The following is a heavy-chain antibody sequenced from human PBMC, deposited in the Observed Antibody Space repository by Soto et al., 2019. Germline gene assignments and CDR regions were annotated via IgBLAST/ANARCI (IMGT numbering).Heavy chain of an antibody. D-gene: IGHD3-16*02. CDR2: INSDGSST. CDR1: GFTFSSYW. Sequence: EVQPVESGGGLVQPGGSLRLSCAASGFTFSSYWMHWVRQAPGKGLVWVSRINSDGSSTSYADSVKGRFTISRDNAKNTLYLQMNSLRAEDTAVYYCARGLGTQITFGGVIVYYWGQGTLVTVSS. CDR3: ARGLGTQITFGGVIVYY. V-gene: IGHV3-74*01. J-gene: IGHJ4*02.